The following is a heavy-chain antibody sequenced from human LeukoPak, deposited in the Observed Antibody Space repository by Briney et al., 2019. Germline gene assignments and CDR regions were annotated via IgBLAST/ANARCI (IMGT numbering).Heavy chain of an antibody. J-gene: IGHJ3*02. V-gene: IGHV4-59*01. Sequence: SETLSLTCTVSGGSISSYYWSWIRQPPGKGLEWIGYINYSGSTNYNPSLKSRVTISVDTSKNQFSLKLSSVTAADTAVYYCATAIAVANDAFGIFGQGTMVTVSS. D-gene: IGHD6-19*01. CDR2: INYSGST. CDR3: ATAIAVANDAFGI. CDR1: GGSISSYY.